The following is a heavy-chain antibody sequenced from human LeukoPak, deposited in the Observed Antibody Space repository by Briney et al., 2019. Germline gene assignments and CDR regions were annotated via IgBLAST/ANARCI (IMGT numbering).Heavy chain of an antibody. J-gene: IGHJ5*02. CDR3: ARHPEWDREAGST. D-gene: IGHD3-10*01. V-gene: IGHV4-59*08. CDR2: IYYTGST. CDR1: GGSMNSYY. Sequence: KPSETLSLTCSVSGGSMNSYYWSWIRQPPGKGLEWIGYIYYTGSTEYNPSLKSRVTISVDTSKNQSSLKLSSMTAADTAVYYCARHPEWDREAGSTWGQGTLVTVSS.